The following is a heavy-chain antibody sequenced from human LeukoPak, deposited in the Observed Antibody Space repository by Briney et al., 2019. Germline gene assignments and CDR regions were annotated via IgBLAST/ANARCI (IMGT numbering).Heavy chain of an antibody. J-gene: IGHJ4*02. CDR3: ASGSYSSGWYPYFEF. D-gene: IGHD6-19*01. V-gene: IGHV4-59*08. CDR2: IYYSGST. CDR1: GGSISSYY. Sequence: SETLSLTCTVSGGSISSYYWSWIRQPPGKGLEWIGYIYYSGSTNYNPSLKSRVTISVDTSKNQFSLKLTSVTAADTAVYYCASGSYSSGWYPYFEFWGQGTLETVSS.